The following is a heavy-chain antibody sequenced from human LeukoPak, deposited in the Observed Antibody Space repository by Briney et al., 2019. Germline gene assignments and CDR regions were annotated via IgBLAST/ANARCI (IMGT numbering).Heavy chain of an antibody. J-gene: IGHJ4*02. CDR2: IWYDGSNK. CDR3: AKDQRWLQSTESPFDY. Sequence: GGSLRLSCAASGFTFSSYGMHWVRQAPGKGLEWVAVIWYDGSNKYYADSVKGRFTISRDNSKNTLYLQMNSLRAEDTAVYYCAKDQRWLQSTESPFDYWGQGTLVTVSS. V-gene: IGHV3-33*06. D-gene: IGHD5-24*01. CDR1: GFTFSSYG.